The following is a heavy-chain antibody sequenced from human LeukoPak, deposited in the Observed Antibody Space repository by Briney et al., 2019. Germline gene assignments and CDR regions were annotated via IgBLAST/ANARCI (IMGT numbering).Heavy chain of an antibody. CDR1: GYTFTGYY. D-gene: IGHD3-10*01. J-gene: IGHJ5*02. Sequence: GASVKVSCKASGYTFTGYYMHWVRQAPGQGLEWMGRINPNSGGTNYAQKFQGRVTMTRDTSISTAYMELSRLRSDDTAVYYCARDRITMVRGANWFDPWGQGTLVTVSS. V-gene: IGHV1-2*06. CDR3: ARDRITMVRGANWFDP. CDR2: INPNSGGT.